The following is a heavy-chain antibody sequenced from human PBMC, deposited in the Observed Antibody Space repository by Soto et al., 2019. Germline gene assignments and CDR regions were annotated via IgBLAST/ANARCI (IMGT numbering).Heavy chain of an antibody. CDR3: ARDWFGIHY. V-gene: IGHV1-18*01. Sequence: QVQLVQSGAEVKKPGASVKVSCKASGYTFTSYGISWVRQAPGQGLEWMGWINPYNGNTNYAQKLQGRVTMTTDTYTNTAYMELTSLSSDDTAVYYCARDWFGIHYWGQGTLVTVSS. D-gene: IGHD3-10*01. CDR2: INPYNGNT. J-gene: IGHJ4*02. CDR1: GYTFTSYG.